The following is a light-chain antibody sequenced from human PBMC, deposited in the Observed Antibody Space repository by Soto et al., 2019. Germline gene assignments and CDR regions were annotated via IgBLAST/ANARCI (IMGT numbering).Light chain of an antibody. V-gene: IGLV2-14*01. J-gene: IGLJ1*01. CDR1: SSDVAGYNY. CDR3: SSSTSSGTLEV. Sequence: QSALTQPASVSGSPGQSITISCTGTSSDVAGYNYVSWYQQHPGKAPKLMIYDVSNRPSGVSNRFSGSKSGNTASLTISGLQAEDEADYYCSSSTSSGTLEVFGTGTKVTVL. CDR2: DVS.